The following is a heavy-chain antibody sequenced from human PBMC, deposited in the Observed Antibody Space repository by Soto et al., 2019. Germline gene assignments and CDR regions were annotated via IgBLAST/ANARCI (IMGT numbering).Heavy chain of an antibody. Sequence: GGSLRLSCAASGFTFSSYAMKWVRQAPGKGLEWVSLIGESGTPTYYADSVKGRFTISRDNSGNTLFLEMYSLRAEDTAVYYCARYIPGVRYYGMDVWGQGTKVTAP. J-gene: IGHJ6*02. CDR2: IGESGTPT. V-gene: IGHV3-23*01. CDR3: ARYIPGVRYYGMDV. D-gene: IGHD2-2*01. CDR1: GFTFSSYA.